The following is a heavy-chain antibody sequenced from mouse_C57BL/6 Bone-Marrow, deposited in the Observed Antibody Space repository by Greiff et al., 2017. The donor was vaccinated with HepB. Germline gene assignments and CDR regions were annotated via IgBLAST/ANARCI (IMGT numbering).Heavy chain of an antibody. V-gene: IGHV5-16*01. J-gene: IGHJ4*01. CDR2: INYDGSST. CDR3: ARQVFFYAMDY. CDR1: GFTFSDYY. Sequence: EVKMMESEGGLVQPGSSMKLSCTASGFTFSDYYMAWVRQVPEKGLEWVANINYDGSSTYYLDSLKSRFIISRDNAKNILYLQMSSLKSEDTATYYCARQVFFYAMDYWGQGTSVTVSS.